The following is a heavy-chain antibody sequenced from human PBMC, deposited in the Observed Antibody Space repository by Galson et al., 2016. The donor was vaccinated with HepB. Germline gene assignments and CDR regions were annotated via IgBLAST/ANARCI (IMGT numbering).Heavy chain of an antibody. Sequence: SLRLSCAASGFAFSVYGMTWVRQAPRKGLEWVSAISTSGSSTDYADSVKGRFTISRDNSKSTLYLQMNSLRTEDTAVYYCAKASIFLLRGDDMGLEYWGQGTVVTVSS. CDR2: ISTSGSST. D-gene: IGHD3-10*01. CDR3: AKASIFLLRGDDMGLEY. CDR1: GFAFSVYG. J-gene: IGHJ3*01. V-gene: IGHV3-23*01.